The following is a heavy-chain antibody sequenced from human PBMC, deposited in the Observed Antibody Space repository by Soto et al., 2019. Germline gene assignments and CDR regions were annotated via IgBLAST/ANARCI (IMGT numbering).Heavy chain of an antibody. CDR2: INPNSGAT. CDR3: ATLQYGGYLSFDY. Sequence: QVQLVQSGAAVKKPGASVKVSCKASGYTFTGYYMHWVRQAPGQGLEWMGWINPNSGATNYAHQFQGRVTMTRDTSISTAYMEVCRLRSDDPAVYYCATLQYGGYLSFDYWGQGALVIVSA. CDR1: GYTFTGYY. D-gene: IGHD5-12*01. J-gene: IGHJ4*02. V-gene: IGHV1-2*07.